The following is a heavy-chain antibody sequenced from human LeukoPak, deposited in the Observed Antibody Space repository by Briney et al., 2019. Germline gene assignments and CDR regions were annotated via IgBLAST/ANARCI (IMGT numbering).Heavy chain of an antibody. Sequence: GSLRLSCAASGFTFSDYYISWIRQAPRKGLEWIGYIYYSGSTNYNPSLKSRVSISVDTSKNQFSLKLSSVTAADTAVFYCARESSWKRGLFDYWGQGSLVTVSS. J-gene: IGHJ4*02. CDR1: GFTFSDYY. CDR3: ARESSWKRGLFDY. CDR2: IYYSGST. D-gene: IGHD6-13*01. V-gene: IGHV4-59*12.